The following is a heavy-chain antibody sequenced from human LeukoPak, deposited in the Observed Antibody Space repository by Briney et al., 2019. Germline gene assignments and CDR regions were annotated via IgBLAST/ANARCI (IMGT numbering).Heavy chain of an antibody. V-gene: IGHV4-34*01. CDR2: INHSGST. CDR3: ARARGSFTYYFDY. Sequence: ASETLSLTCAVYGGSFSGYYWSWIRQPPGKGLEWIGEINHSGSTNCNPSLKSRVTISVDTSKNQFSLKLSSVTAADTAVYYCARARGSFTYYFDYWGQGTLVTVSS. J-gene: IGHJ4*01. D-gene: IGHD3-16*01. CDR1: GGSFSGYY.